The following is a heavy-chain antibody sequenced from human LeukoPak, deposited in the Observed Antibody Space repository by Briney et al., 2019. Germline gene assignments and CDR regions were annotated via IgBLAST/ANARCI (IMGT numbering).Heavy chain of an antibody. CDR1: GFTFSSYA. V-gene: IGHV3-23*01. J-gene: IGHJ4*02. D-gene: IGHD2-15*01. CDR3: AKTIGYCSGGSCYSEDYFDY. CDR2: ISGSGGST. Sequence: PGGSLRLSCAASGFTFSSYAMSWVRQAPGKGLEWVSAISGSGGSTYYADSVEGRFTISRDNSKNTLYLQMNSLGAEDTAVYYCAKTIGYCSGGSCYSEDYFDYWGQGTLVTVSS.